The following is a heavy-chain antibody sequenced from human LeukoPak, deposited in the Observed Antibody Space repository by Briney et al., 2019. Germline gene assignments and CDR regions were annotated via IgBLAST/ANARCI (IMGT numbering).Heavy chain of an antibody. D-gene: IGHD2-15*01. Sequence: ASVKVSCTASGYTFSNYGICWVRQAPGQGLEWMGYISPYNGKTDLAQKFQGRLIMTTDTSTSTAYMDLRSLRSDDTAVYYCARELWCSGGSCYLNAFDIWGQGTMVTVSS. V-gene: IGHV1-18*01. CDR3: ARELWCSGGSCYLNAFDI. J-gene: IGHJ3*02. CDR2: ISPYNGKT. CDR1: GYTFSNYG.